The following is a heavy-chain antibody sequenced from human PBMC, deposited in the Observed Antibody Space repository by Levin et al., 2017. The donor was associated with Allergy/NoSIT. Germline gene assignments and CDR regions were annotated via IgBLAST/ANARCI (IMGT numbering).Heavy chain of an antibody. D-gene: IGHD6-13*01. CDR2: ISWNSGSI. Sequence: SLKISCAASGFTFDDYAMHWVRQAPGKGLEWVSGISWNSGSIGYADSVKGRFTISRDNAKNSLYLQMNSLRAEDTALYYCAKDIGKYSSSWGNWFDPWGQGTLVTVSS. J-gene: IGHJ5*02. CDR3: AKDIGKYSSSWGNWFDP. V-gene: IGHV3-9*01. CDR1: GFTFDDYA.